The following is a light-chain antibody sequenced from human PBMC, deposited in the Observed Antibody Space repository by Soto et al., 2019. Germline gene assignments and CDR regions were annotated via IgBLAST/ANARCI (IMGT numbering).Light chain of an antibody. CDR3: QQYDRFPYT. V-gene: IGKV1-5*03. J-gene: IGKJ2*01. CDR2: KAS. Sequence: DIQMTQSPSTLSASVGDTVTITCRASQSLSYWLAWYQQKPGQAPKLLIHKASTLESGVPSRFSGSGSGTEFTLTIRSLQPDDFATFYCQQYDRFPYTFGQGTKLAIK. CDR1: QSLSYW.